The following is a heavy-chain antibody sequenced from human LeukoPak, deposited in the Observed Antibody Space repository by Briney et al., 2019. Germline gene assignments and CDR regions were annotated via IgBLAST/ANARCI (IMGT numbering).Heavy chain of an antibody. V-gene: IGHV6-1*01. CDR3: ERASIVVVPAAPYYYYYYRDV. D-gene: IGHD2-2*01. J-gene: IGHJ6*03. CDR2: TYYRSKWYN. CDR1: GDSVSSNSAA. Sequence: SQTLSLTCAISGDSVSSNSAAWNWIRQSPSRGLEWLGRTYYRSKWYNDYAVSVKSRITINPDTSKNQFSLQLNSVTPEDTAVFYCERASIVVVPAAPYYYYYYRDVGGKGTRVTVSS.